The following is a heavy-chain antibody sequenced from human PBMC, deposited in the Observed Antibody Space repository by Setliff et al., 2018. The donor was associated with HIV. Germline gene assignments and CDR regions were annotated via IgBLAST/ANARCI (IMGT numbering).Heavy chain of an antibody. V-gene: IGHV4-34*01. CDR1: GESFSGYY. J-gene: IGHJ4*02. CDR2: VNHSGNT. CDR3: ARGTEITYFYDSSGSFDY. Sequence: SQTLSLTCAVYGESFSGYYWTWIRQPPGKGLEWIGEVNHSGNTNYNPSLKSRVTISADTSKNQFSLKLTSVTAADTAVYYCARGTEITYFYDSSGSFDYWGQGTLVTVSS. D-gene: IGHD3-22*01.